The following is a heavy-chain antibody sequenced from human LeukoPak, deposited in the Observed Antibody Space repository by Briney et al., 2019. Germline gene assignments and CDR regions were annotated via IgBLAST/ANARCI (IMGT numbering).Heavy chain of an antibody. J-gene: IGHJ4*01. CDR3: AKSGAPFFFDY. CDR2: IRYDGSNE. D-gene: IGHD3-10*01. V-gene: IGHV3-30*02. CDR1: GLTFSSNG. Sequence: GGSLRLSCAASGLTFSSNGMHWVRQAPGKGLEWVAFIRYDGSNEYYADSVKGRFTISRDTSKNTLYLQMNSLRAEDAAVYSCAKSGAPFFFDYWGQEPWSPSPQ.